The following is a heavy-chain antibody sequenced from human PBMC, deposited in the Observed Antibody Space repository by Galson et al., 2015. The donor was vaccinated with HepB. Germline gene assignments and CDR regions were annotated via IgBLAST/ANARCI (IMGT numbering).Heavy chain of an antibody. CDR1: GFTFSSYT. CDR2: ISSGNQYI. J-gene: IGHJ6*02. D-gene: IGHD2-2*01. Sequence: SLRLSCAASGFTFSSYTMNWVRQAPGEGLEWVSSISSGNQYIYYSDSVRGRFTISRDNAKNSLYLQMDSLGTEDTAIYYCARDYYQLLPSARTFGVDVWGQGATVTVSS. V-gene: IGHV3-21*01. CDR3: ARDYYQLLPSARTFGVDV.